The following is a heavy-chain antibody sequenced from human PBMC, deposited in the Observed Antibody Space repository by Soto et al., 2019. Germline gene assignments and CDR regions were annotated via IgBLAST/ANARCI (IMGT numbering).Heavy chain of an antibody. CDR2: VFYDGTT. CDR1: GGAINTNNYY. CDR3: ARLVVVSPVANV. Sequence: QLQLQESGPGPVKPSGTLSLTCTVSGGAINTNNYYWGWVRQPPAKGLEWIGSVFYDGTTYYSPALTSRVTISLATSRTQLSLKPNSVTAADTAVYYRARLVVVSPVANVWGQGTLVTVSS. V-gene: IGHV4-39*01. D-gene: IGHD2-2*01. J-gene: IGHJ4*02.